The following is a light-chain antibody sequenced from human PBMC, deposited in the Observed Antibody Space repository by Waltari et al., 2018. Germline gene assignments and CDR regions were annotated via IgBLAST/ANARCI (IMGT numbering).Light chain of an antibody. V-gene: IGKV1-33*01. CDR3: QQYENLPLT. J-gene: IGKJ4*01. Sequence: IQMTQSPSSLSAPVGDRVNITCQASQNIHNYLNWYQHKPGKGPKLRIYEVSDLERGVPPRFSGGGFGTEFKLIISSLQPEDAATYYCQQYENLPLTFGGGTTVEI. CDR2: EVS. CDR1: QNIHNY.